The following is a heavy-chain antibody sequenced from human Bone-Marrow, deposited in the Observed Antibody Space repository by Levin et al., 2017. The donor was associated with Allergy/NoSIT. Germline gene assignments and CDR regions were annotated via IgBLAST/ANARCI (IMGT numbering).Heavy chain of an antibody. D-gene: IGHD3-3*01. CDR1: GFTLSLGA. CDR2: IYYDGINK. V-gene: IGHV3-30-3*01. Sequence: LSLTCVVSGFTLSLGAMHWVRQAPGGGLEWVAVIYYDGINKHYTDSVKGRFTISRDDSKSTLYLQMNSLRAEDTAVYYCARDLKSDGDFLDYWGQGTQVTVSS. J-gene: IGHJ4*02. CDR3: ARDLKSDGDFLDY.